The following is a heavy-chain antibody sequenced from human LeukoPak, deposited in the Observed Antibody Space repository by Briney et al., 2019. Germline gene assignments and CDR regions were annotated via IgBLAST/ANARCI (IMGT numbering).Heavy chain of an antibody. D-gene: IGHD2-2*01. CDR2: ISAYNGNT. Sequence: ASVKVSCKASGYTFTSYGITWVRQAPGQGLEWMGWISAYNGNTSYAQKLQGRVTMTTDTSTSTAYMELRSLRSDDTAVYYCARDSVVVPAAAYYYYMDVWGKGTTVTVSS. CDR3: ARDSVVVPAAAYYYYMDV. CDR1: GYTFTSYG. J-gene: IGHJ6*03. V-gene: IGHV1-18*01.